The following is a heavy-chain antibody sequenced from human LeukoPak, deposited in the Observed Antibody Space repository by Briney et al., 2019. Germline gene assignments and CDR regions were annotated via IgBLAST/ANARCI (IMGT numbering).Heavy chain of an antibody. D-gene: IGHD6-19*01. CDR3: ARDRGSGWYNGYYYYMDV. CDR2: IYSGGTT. Sequence: GGSLRLSCAASEFSVGSNYMTWVRQAPGKGLEWVSLIYSGGTTSYADSVKGRFTISTDISKNTLYLQMNSLRAEDTAVYYCARDRGSGWYNGYYYYMDVWGKGTTVTISS. V-gene: IGHV3-66*01. CDR1: EFSVGSNY. J-gene: IGHJ6*03.